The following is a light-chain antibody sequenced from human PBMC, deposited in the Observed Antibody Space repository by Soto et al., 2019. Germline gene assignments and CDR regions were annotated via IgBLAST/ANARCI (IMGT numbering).Light chain of an antibody. CDR2: EVS. CDR3: SSYTSTSTPLI. J-gene: IGLJ2*01. Sequence: QSALTQPASVSGSPGQSITISCTGTSSDVGSYNYVSWYQQHPGKAPKLMIYEVSDRPSGISSRFSGSKSGNTASLTISGLQTEDEADYYCSSYTSTSTPLIFGGGTKLTVL. V-gene: IGLV2-14*01. CDR1: SSDVGSYNY.